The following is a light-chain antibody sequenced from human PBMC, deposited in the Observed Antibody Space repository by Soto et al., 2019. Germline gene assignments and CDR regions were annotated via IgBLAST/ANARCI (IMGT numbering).Light chain of an antibody. CDR1: QSVSSSY. CDR3: QHYDSSPLT. Sequence: EIVLTQSPGTLSLSPGERATLSCRASQSVSSSYLARYQQKPGQAPRLLIYGASSSATGIPDRFSGSGSGTDFTLTISRLEPEDFAVYYCQHYDSSPLTFGGGTKVESK. J-gene: IGKJ4*01. V-gene: IGKV3-20*01. CDR2: GAS.